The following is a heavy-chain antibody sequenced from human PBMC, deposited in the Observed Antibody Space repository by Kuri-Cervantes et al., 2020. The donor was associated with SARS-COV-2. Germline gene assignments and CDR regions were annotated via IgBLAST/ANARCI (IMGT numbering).Heavy chain of an antibody. CDR1: GFTFSSYG. CDR2: ISYDGSNK. V-gene: IGHV3-30*03. Sequence: GGSLRLSCAASGFTFSSYGMHWVRQALGKGLEWVAVISYDGSNKYYADSVKGRFTISRDNSKNTLYLQMDSLRAEDTAVYYCARELGLTTVNWFDPWGQGTLVTVSS. J-gene: IGHJ5*02. CDR3: ARELGLTTVNWFDP. D-gene: IGHD4-17*01.